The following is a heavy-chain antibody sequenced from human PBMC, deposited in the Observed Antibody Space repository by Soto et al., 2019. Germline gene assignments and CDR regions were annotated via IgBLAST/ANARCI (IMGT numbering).Heavy chain of an antibody. CDR1: GGSISSGGYS. J-gene: IGHJ4*02. D-gene: IGHD3-22*01. CDR2: IYHSGST. Sequence: PSETLSLTCAVCGGSISSGGYSWSWIRQPPGKGLEWIGYIYHSGSTYYNPSLKSRVTISVDRSKNQFSLKLSSVTAADTAVYYCARGPNYYDSSGYSGWGQGTLVTVS. V-gene: IGHV4-30-2*01. CDR3: ARGPNYYDSSGYSG.